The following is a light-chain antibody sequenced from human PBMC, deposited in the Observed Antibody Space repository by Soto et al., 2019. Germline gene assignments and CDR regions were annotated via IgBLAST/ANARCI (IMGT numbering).Light chain of an antibody. CDR3: STWDDSLHGYV. J-gene: IGLJ1*01. Sequence: QSVLTQPPSASGTPGQRVTISCSGSSSNIGSNTVNWYQQLPGTAPKLLIYSHNQRPSGVPDRFSVSKSDTSASLAISGLHSEDEADYYCSTWDDSLHGYVFGTGTKLTVL. V-gene: IGLV1-44*01. CDR2: SHN. CDR1: SSNIGSNT.